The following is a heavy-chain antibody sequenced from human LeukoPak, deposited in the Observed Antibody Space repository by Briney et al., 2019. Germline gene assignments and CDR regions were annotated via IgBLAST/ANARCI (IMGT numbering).Heavy chain of an antibody. V-gene: IGHV3-21*01. J-gene: IGHJ4*02. Sequence: PGGSLRLSCAASGFTFSSYSMNWVRQAPGKGLEWVSSISSSSSYIYYADSVKGRFTISRDNAKNSLYLQMNSLRAEDTAVYYCARDRSADYFFDYWGQGTLVTVSS. CDR1: GFTFSSYS. CDR3: ARDRSADYFFDY. CDR2: ISSSSSYI. D-gene: IGHD2/OR15-2a*01.